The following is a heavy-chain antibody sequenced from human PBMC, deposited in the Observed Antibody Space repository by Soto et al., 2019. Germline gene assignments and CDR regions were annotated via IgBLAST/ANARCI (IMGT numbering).Heavy chain of an antibody. Sequence: GGSLRLSCEASGFTFSSYGMSWVRQSPGKGLEWVSGIRGGGERKYYADSVKGRFTISRDNSKNTLYLQMHSLRAEDTAVYYCAKLDIVVVLGSSWFDPWGQGTLVTVSS. CDR1: GFTFSSYG. J-gene: IGHJ5*02. CDR2: IRGGGERK. CDR3: AKLDIVVVLGSSWFDP. V-gene: IGHV3-23*01. D-gene: IGHD2-2*01.